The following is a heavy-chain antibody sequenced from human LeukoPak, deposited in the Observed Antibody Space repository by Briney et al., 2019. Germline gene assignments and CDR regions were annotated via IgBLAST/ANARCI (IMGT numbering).Heavy chain of an antibody. CDR2: IYYSGST. J-gene: IGHJ5*02. CDR1: GDSISNYY. CDR3: ARAHVASSWFDP. D-gene: IGHD2-2*01. Sequence: SETLSLTCAVSGDSISNYYWSWIRQPPGKGLEWIGYIYYSGSTNYNPSLKSRVTISVDTSKNQFSLKLSSVTAADTAVYYCARAHVASSWFDPWGQGTLVTVSS. V-gene: IGHV4-59*01.